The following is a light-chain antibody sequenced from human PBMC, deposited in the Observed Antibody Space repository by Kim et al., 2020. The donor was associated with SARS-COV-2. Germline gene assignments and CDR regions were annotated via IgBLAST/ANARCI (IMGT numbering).Light chain of an antibody. Sequence: GQRVTISCSGSSSNIGSNPTFWYQHLPGAAPTLLMYRNNQRRSGVSDRFSVSKSGTSASLAISGLRSEDEANYYCATWDDSLSAVVFGGGTQLTVL. V-gene: IGLV1-47*01. CDR1: SSNIGSNP. CDR3: ATWDDSLSAVV. CDR2: RNN. J-gene: IGLJ2*01.